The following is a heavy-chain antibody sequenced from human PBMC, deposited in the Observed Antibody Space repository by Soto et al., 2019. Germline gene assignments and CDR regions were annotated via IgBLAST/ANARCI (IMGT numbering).Heavy chain of an antibody. CDR2: ISGSGGST. J-gene: IGHJ4*02. CDR1: GFTFSSYA. V-gene: IGHV3-23*01. CDR3: AKVGRRGIAAACTVDY. Sequence: EVQLLESGGGLVQPGGSLRLSCAASGFTFSSYAMSWVRQAPGKGLEWVSAISGSGGSTYYADSVKGRFTISRDNSKNTLYLQMNSLRAEDTAVYYCAKVGRRGIAAACTVDYWGQGTLVTVSS. D-gene: IGHD6-13*01.